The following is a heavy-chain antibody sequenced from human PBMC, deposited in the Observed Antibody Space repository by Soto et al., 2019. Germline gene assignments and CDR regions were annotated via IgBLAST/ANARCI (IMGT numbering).Heavy chain of an antibody. D-gene: IGHD3-16*02. V-gene: IGHV4-34*01. J-gene: IGHJ4*02. CDR2: INHSGST. CDR3: ARGYTYDYIWGSYRYTGLIDYFDY. CDR1: GGSFSGYY. Sequence: PSETLSLTCAVYGGSFSGYYWSWIRQPPGKGLEWIGEINHSGSTNYNPSLKSRVTISVDTSKNQFSLKLSSVTAADTAVYYCARGYTYDYIWGSYRYTGLIDYFDYWGQGTLVTVSS.